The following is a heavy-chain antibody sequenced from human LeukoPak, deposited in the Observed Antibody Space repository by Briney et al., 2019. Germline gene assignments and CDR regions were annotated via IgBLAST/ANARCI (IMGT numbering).Heavy chain of an antibody. CDR3: ARHIASGSYYARFDY. D-gene: IGHD1-26*01. Sequence: SETLSLTCAVYGGSFSGYYWSWIRQPPGKGLEWIGEINHSGSTNYNPSLKSRVTISVDTSKNQFSLKLSSVTAADTAVYYCARHIASGSYYARFDYWGQGTLVTVSS. J-gene: IGHJ4*02. V-gene: IGHV4-34*01. CDR2: INHSGST. CDR1: GGSFSGYY.